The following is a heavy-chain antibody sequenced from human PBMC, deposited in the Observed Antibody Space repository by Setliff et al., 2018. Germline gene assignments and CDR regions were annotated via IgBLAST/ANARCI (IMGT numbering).Heavy chain of an antibody. CDR2: IKSTTDGGTT. Sequence: GGSLRLSCAASGFTFSVSAMYWVRQAPGKGLEWGGRIKSTTDGGTTDYAAPVKGRFTISRDDSKNTLYLQMNSLKTEDTAVYYCSTGYSDSSGYYSDWFDPWGQGTLVTVSS. CDR3: STGYSDSSGYYSDWFDP. D-gene: IGHD3-22*01. V-gene: IGHV3-15*01. CDR1: GFTFSVSA. J-gene: IGHJ5*02.